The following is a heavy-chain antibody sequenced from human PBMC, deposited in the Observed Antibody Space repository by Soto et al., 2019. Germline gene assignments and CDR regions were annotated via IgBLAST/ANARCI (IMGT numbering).Heavy chain of an antibody. V-gene: IGHV4-39*01. Sequence: SETLSLTCTVSGFSISSSSYYWGWIRQPPGKGLEWIGSIYYSGSTYYNPSLKSRVTISVDTSKNQFSLKLSSVTSLRAEDTAVYYCVKQSGSGSYYNVGSGGHFDYWGQGTLVTVSS. J-gene: IGHJ4*02. CDR1: GFSISSSSYY. D-gene: IGHD3-10*01. CDR2: IYYSGST. CDR3: VKQSGSGSYYNVGSGGHFDY.